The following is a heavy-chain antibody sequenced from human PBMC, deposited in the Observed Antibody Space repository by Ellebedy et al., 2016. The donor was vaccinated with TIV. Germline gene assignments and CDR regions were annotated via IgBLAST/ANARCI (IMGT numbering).Heavy chain of an antibody. J-gene: IGHJ6*02. CDR3: ASCSYYYYGMDV. D-gene: IGHD2-15*01. Sequence: GESLKISXAASGFTFSDYYMSWIRQAPGKGLEWVSYISSSSSYTNYADSVKGRFTISRDNAKNSLYLQMNSLRAEDTAVYYCASCSYYYYGMDVWGQGTTVTVSS. CDR2: ISSSSSYT. V-gene: IGHV3-11*06. CDR1: GFTFSDYY.